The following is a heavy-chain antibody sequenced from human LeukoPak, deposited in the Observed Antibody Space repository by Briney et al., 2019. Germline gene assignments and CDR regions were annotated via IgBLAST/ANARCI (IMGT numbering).Heavy chain of an antibody. CDR2: MNEAGNDK. CDR1: GFIFSRFW. J-gene: IGHJ5*02. D-gene: IGHD4-23*01. Sequence: GGSLRLSCAASGFIFSRFWMSWLRQAPGKGLEWVAHMNEAGNDKYYVDSVKGRFTISRDNAKNSVYLQMNSLRAEDTAVYYCASWTAVLNSWGQGAPVTVSS. CDR3: ASWTAVLNS. V-gene: IGHV3-7*01.